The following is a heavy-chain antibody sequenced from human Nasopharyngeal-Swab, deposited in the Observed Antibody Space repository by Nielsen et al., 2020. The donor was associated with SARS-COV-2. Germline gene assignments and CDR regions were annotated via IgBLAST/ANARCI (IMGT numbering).Heavy chain of an antibody. D-gene: IGHD6-13*01. CDR3: VGSSWYGDYYYYYGMDV. Sequence: ETLSLTCTVSGGSISSSSYYWGWIRPPPGKGLEWIGSIYYSGSTYYNPSLKSRVTISVDTSKNQFSLKLSSVTAADTAVYYCVGSSWYGDYYYYYGMDVWGQGTTVTVSS. CDR2: IYYSGST. J-gene: IGHJ6*02. CDR1: GGSISSSSYY. V-gene: IGHV4-39*07.